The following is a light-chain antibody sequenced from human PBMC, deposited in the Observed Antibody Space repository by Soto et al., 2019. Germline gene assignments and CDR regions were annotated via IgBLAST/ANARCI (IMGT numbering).Light chain of an antibody. CDR1: QSVTSNY. Sequence: EIVLTQSPGTLSLSPGERVTLSCRASQSVTSNYLAWYQQKPGQAPRLLIYVASSRAAGIPDRFSGSGSGTDFSLTISRLELEDFAVYYCQIYGSSPLITFGQGTRLEIK. CDR3: QIYGSSPLIT. CDR2: VAS. V-gene: IGKV3-20*01. J-gene: IGKJ5*01.